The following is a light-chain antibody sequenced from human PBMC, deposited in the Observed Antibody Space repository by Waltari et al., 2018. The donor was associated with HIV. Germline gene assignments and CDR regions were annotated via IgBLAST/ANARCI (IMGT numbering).Light chain of an antibody. Sequence: QSVFTQPPSASGAPGQRVTISCSGSTPNIGSSNVNWYQQFSRAAPKLLTYADAQRPSGVPDRFSGPKVGTSASLVISGLQSEDEADYYCSTWDERLNGVVFGGGTRLTVV. J-gene: IGLJ2*01. CDR2: ADA. CDR3: STWDERLNGVV. CDR1: TPNIGSSN. V-gene: IGLV1-44*01.